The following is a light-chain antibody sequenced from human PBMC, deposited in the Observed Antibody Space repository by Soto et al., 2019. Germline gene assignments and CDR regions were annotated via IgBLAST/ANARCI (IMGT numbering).Light chain of an antibody. CDR1: SSNIGSNY. V-gene: IGLV1-47*01. J-gene: IGLJ2*01. Sequence: QSVLTQPPSASGTPGQRVTISCSGSSSNIGSNYVYWYQQLPGTAPKLLIYRNNQRPSGVPDRFSGSKSGTSASLAISGLXXXXXXDYYCAAWDDSLSGVVFGGGTKLTVL. CDR2: RNN. CDR3: AAWDDSLSGVV.